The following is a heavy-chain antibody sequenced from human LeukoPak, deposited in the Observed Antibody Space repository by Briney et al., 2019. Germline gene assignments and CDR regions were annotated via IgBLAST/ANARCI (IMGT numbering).Heavy chain of an antibody. V-gene: IGHV5-51*01. D-gene: IGHD2-21*01. Sequence: GESLKTSCQAGGFSFTDYWIAVRPPMPGKDFEYIRIIYAGDTDARYSPFFEGRVTMSDDKSIDTAFLEWSSLRASDSGIYYCARPRYFNTIPDAFDVWGQGTLVAVSS. CDR2: IYAGDTDA. CDR3: ARPRYFNTIPDAFDV. J-gene: IGHJ3*01. CDR1: GFSFTDYW.